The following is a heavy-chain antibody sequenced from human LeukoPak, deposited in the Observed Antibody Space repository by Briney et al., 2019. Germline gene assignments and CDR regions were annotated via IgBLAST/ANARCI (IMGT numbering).Heavy chain of an antibody. V-gene: IGHV3-15*01. CDR1: GFTFSNAW. CDR2: IKSETDGRTT. J-gene: IGHJ4*02. CDR3: TTDYPVGY. Sequence: GGSLRLSCAASGFTFSNAWMSWVRQAPGKGLEWVGRIKSETDGRTTDYAAPVKGRFTISRDDSKNTLFLQMNSLKTEDTAIFYCTTDYPVGYWGQGTQVTVSS.